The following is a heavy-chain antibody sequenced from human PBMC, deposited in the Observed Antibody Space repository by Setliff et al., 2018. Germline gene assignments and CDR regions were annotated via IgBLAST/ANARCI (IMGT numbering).Heavy chain of an antibody. D-gene: IGHD1-7*01. Sequence: TLSLTCTVSGGSISSGGYYWSWIRQHPGKGLEWIGYIYYSGSTYYNPSLKSRVTISVDTSKNQFSLKLSSVTAADTAVYYCARGNYAYWYFDLWGRGTLVTVSS. CDR2: IYYSGST. CDR1: GGSISSGGYY. J-gene: IGHJ2*01. CDR3: ARGNYAYWYFDL. V-gene: IGHV4-31*03.